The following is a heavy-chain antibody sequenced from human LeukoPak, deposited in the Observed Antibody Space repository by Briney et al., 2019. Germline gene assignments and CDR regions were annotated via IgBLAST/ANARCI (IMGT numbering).Heavy chain of an antibody. CDR2: ISYDGSNK. CDR1: GFTFSSYW. V-gene: IGHV3-30*03. Sequence: GGSLRLSCAASGFTFSSYWMSWVRQAPGKGLEWVAVISYDGSNKYYADSVKGRFTISRDNSKNTPYLQMNSLRAEDTAVYYCARDPSPPYYMDVWGKGTTVTVSS. CDR3: ARDPSPPYYMDV. J-gene: IGHJ6*03.